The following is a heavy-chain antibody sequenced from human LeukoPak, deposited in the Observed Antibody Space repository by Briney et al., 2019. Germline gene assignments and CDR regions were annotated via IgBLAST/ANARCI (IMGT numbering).Heavy chain of an antibody. CDR2: ISYDGSNK. CDR3: ARADDNSGIAVAANDY. Sequence: GGSLRLSCAASGFTFSSYAMHWVRQAPGKGLEWVAVISYDGSNKYYADSVRGRFTISRDNSKNTLYLQMNSVRAEDSAAYYCARADDNSGIAVAANDYWGQGTLVTVSS. V-gene: IGHV3-30-3*01. CDR1: GFTFSSYA. D-gene: IGHD6-13*01. J-gene: IGHJ4*02.